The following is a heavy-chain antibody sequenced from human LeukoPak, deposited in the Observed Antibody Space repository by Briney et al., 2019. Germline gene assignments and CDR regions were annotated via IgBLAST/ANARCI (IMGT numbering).Heavy chain of an antibody. CDR1: GFTFSSSW. Sequence: PGGSLRLSCAASGFTFSSSWMNWVRQAPGKGLEWVANINQDGIEKYYLDSVKGRFTISRDNAKNSLYLQMNSLRAEDTAVYYCARGAGSWRYYFDYWGQGTLVTVSS. D-gene: IGHD6-13*01. CDR2: INQDGIEK. V-gene: IGHV3-7*01. J-gene: IGHJ4*02. CDR3: ARGAGSWRYYFDY.